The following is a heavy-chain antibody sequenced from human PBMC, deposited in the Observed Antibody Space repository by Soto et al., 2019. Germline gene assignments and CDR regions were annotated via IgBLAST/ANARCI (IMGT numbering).Heavy chain of an antibody. CDR3: ASGSIAAPTWRFDP. D-gene: IGHD6-6*01. Sequence: SVKVSCRASGGTFSSYAISWVRQAPGQGLEWMGGIIPIFGTANYAQKFQGRVTITADESTSTAYMELSSLRSEDTAVYYCASGSIAAPTWRFDPWGQGTLVTVSS. V-gene: IGHV1-69*13. CDR2: IIPIFGTA. CDR1: GGTFSSYA. J-gene: IGHJ5*02.